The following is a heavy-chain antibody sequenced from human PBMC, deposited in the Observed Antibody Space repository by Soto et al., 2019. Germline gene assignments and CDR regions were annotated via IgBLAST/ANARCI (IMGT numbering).Heavy chain of an antibody. J-gene: IGHJ6*02. D-gene: IGHD3-10*01. V-gene: IGHV3-11*06. CDR3: ATDDVVRGVRGMDV. CDR1: GFTFSDYY. Sequence: QVQLVESGGGLVKPGGSLRLSCAASGFTFSDYYMSWIRQAPGKGLEWVSYITSSSSYTNYADSVKGRFTISSDNAKNSLYLQMNSLRAEDTAVYYCATDDVVRGVRGMDVWGQGTTVTVSS. CDR2: ITSSSSYT.